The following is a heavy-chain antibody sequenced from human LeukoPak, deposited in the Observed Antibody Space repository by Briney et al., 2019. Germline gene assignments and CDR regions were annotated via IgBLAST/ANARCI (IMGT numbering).Heavy chain of an antibody. CDR3: AKWGDYDVLTGYYDPDY. V-gene: IGHV3-23*01. CDR1: GFTVTNYA. D-gene: IGHD3-9*01. Sequence: TGASLRLSCAASGFTVTNYAMYWVRQAPGKGLEWVSAISGRDDSTYYADSVKGRFTISRDTSKNTLFLQMNSLRAEDTAVYYCAKWGDYDVLTGYYDPDYWGQGTLVTVSS. J-gene: IGHJ4*02. CDR2: ISGRDDST.